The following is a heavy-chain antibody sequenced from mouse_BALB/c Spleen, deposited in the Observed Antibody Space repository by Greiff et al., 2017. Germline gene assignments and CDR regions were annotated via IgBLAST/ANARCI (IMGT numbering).Heavy chain of an antibody. V-gene: IGHV5-17*02. J-gene: IGHJ2*01. Sequence: DVQLVESGGGLVQPGGSRKLSCAASGFTFSSFGMHWVRQAPEKGLEWVAYISSGSSTIYYADTVKGRFTISRDNPKNTLFLQMTSLRSEDTAMYYCARDDGNYLYFDYWGQGTTLTVSS. CDR3: ARDDGNYLYFDY. D-gene: IGHD2-3*01. CDR2: ISSGSSTI. CDR1: GFTFSSFG.